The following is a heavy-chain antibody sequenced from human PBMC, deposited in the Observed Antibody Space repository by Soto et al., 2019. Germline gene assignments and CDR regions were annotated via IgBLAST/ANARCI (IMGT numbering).Heavy chain of an antibody. J-gene: IGHJ3*02. V-gene: IGHV4-39*01. D-gene: IGHD5-12*01. CDR2: IYYSGST. CDR3: ASQKKWLQFAAFDI. CDR1: GCTLSSSNYY. Sequence: SDTLSLTYTASGCTLSSSNYYWGWIPQPPGKGLEWIGSIYYSGSTFSNPSLKSRVTISVDTSKNQFSLKLSSVTAADTAVYYCASQKKWLQFAAFDIWGQGTMVTVSS.